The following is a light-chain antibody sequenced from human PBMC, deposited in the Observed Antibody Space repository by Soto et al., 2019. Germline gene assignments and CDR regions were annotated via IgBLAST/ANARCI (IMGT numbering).Light chain of an antibody. CDR3: GSFTRSGTDV. CDR1: SSDVGGYDF. V-gene: IGLV2-14*01. Sequence: QSALTQPASVSGSPGQSITISCTGTSSDVGGYDFVAWHQQYPGKAPKMMIYDVTNRPSAVSDRFSGSKSGNTAFLTISGLQAEDEADYYCGSFTRSGTDVFGPGTKVTVL. J-gene: IGLJ1*01. CDR2: DVT.